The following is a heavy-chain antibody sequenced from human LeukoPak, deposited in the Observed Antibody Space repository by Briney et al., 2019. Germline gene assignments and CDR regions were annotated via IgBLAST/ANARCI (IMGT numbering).Heavy chain of an antibody. CDR2: INPNSGGT. CDR1: GYTFTGYY. J-gene: IGHJ5*02. D-gene: IGHD1-26*01. V-gene: IGHV1-2*02. Sequence: GASVKVSCRASGYTFTGYYIHWVRQAPGQGLEWMGWINPNSGGTKYTQKFQGRVTLTRDTSLSTAYMELSRLGSDDTAVYYCARDSTGSSNWFDPWGQGTLVAVSS. CDR3: ARDSTGSSNWFDP.